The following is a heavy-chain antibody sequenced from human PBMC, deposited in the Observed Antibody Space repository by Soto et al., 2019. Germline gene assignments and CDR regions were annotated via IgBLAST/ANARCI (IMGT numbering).Heavy chain of an antibody. V-gene: IGHV4-34*01. CDR1: GGSFSGYF. CDR3: ATDLSGSYYRIDV. J-gene: IGHJ6*01. Sequence: PSYTMSLTCAVYGGSFSGYFWNWVRQPPGKGLEWIGEINHSGSTKYNPSLKSRVTLSVDTSKNQLSLRVFSVTAADTAAYYWATDLSGSYYRIDVWGQGIMLT. D-gene: IGHD2-15*01. CDR2: INHSGST.